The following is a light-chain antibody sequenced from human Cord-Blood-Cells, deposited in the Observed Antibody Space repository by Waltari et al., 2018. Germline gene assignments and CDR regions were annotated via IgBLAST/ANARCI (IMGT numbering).Light chain of an antibody. V-gene: IGLV2-14*01. CDR2: DVS. CDR1: SRDVGGYNY. Sequence: QSALTQPASVSGSPGQSITISCTGTSRDVGGYNYVSWYQQHPGKAPKLMIYDVSKRPSGVSKRFSGSKSGNTASLTISGRQAEDEADYYCSSYTSSSTLDVFGTGTKVTVL. J-gene: IGLJ1*01. CDR3: SSYTSSSTLDV.